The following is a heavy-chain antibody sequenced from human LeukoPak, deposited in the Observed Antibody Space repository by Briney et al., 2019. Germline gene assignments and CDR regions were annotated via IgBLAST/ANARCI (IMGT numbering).Heavy chain of an antibody. Sequence: GGSLRLSCAASVFTFSKDVMSWVREAPGKGLEWVSAISASDGNTFYADSVKGRFTISRDNSQNTLSLQANSLRADDTALYYCAKDSSVPYGITQWGQGTLVTVSS. CDR2: ISASDGNT. J-gene: IGHJ4*02. D-gene: IGHD4-17*01. CDR1: VFTFSKDV. V-gene: IGHV3-23*01. CDR3: AKDSSVPYGITQ.